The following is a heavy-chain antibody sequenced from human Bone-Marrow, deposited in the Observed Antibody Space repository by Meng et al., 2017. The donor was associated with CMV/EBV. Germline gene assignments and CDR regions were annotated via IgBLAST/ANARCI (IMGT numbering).Heavy chain of an antibody. CDR3: ATYIGTNDAFDI. V-gene: IGHV1-24*01. CDR2: FDPEDGET. J-gene: IGHJ3*02. Sequence: ASVKVSCKVSGYTLTELSMHWVRQAPGKGLEWMGGFDPEDGETIYAQKFQGRVTMTEDTSTDTAYMELSSLRSEDTAVYYCATYIGTNDAFDIWGQGPRVTGSS. D-gene: IGHD5-12*01. CDR1: GYTLTELS.